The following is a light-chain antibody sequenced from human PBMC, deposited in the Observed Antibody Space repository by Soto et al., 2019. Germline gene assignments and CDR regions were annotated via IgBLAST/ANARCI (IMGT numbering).Light chain of an antibody. V-gene: IGKV3-20*01. J-gene: IGKJ4*01. CDR2: GAS. CDR1: QSVSSSY. CDR3: KQYGSSPLT. Sequence: EIVLTQSPGTLSLSPGARATLSCRASQSVSSSYLAWYQQKPGQATRLLIYGASSRATGIPDRFSGSGSGTDFTLTSSRLEPEDFAVYYCKQYGSSPLTFGGGTKVEIK.